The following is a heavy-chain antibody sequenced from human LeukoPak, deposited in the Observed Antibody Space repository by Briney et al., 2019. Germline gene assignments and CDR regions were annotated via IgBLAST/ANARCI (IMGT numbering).Heavy chain of an antibody. D-gene: IGHD1-1*01. V-gene: IGHV4-61*08. CDR3: ARGNWYLDY. Sequence: SETLSLTCTVSGDSISSGGYYWSWIRQPPGKGLEWIGYIYYSGSINYNPSLKSRVTISVDTSKNQFSLKVSSVTAADTAVYYCARGNWYLDYWGQGTLVTVSS. CDR1: GDSISSGGYY. CDR2: IYYSGSI. J-gene: IGHJ4*02.